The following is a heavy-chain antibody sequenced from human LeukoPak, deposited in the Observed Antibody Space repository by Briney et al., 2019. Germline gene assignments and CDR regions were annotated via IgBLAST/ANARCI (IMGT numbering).Heavy chain of an antibody. D-gene: IGHD3-16*02. J-gene: IGHJ4*02. CDR1: GGSISSYY. Sequence: SETLSLTCTVSGGSISSYYWSWIRQPPGKGLEWIGYIYYSGSTNYNPSLKSRVTISVDTSKNQFSLKLSSVTAADTAVYYCARGMITFGGVIVTSHFDYWGQGTLVTVSS. CDR2: IYYSGST. CDR3: ARGMITFGGVIVTSHFDY. V-gene: IGHV4-59*01.